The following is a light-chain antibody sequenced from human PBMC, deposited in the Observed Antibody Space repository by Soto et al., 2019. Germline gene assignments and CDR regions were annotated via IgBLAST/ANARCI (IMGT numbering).Light chain of an antibody. J-gene: IGKJ2*01. CDR3: QRGHNWPLT. CDR2: GAS. CDR1: QSFNSE. Sequence: EIVMTQSPATLSLSPGERAALSCRASQSFNSELAWYQQKPGQPPRLLIYGASTRATGVPARFTGSESGSEFTLTISGLQSEEFAVYYCQRGHNWPLTFGQGTRLEI. V-gene: IGKV3-15*01.